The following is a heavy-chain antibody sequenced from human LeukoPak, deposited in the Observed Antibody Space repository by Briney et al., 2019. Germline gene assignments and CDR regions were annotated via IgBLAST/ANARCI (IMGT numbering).Heavy chain of an antibody. CDR1: GFTFSSYW. V-gene: IGHV3-74*01. D-gene: IGHD1-26*01. Sequence: GESLRLSCAASGFTFSSYWMHWVRQAPGKGLVWVSRISTDGSSTNYEDFVEGRFTISRANAKNTLYLQMNSLRAEDTAAYYCVRGDFSEGIDYWGQGTLVTVSS. J-gene: IGHJ4*02. CDR3: VRGDFSEGIDY. CDR2: ISTDGSST.